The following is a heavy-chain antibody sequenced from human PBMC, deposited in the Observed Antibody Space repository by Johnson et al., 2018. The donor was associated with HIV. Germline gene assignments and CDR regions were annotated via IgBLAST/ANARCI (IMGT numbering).Heavy chain of an antibody. CDR2: IKNKADGGTT. CDR3: TKGTSWYGAITFDI. CDR1: GFIFTNAW. Sequence: VQLVESGGGLVKPGGSLRLSCAASGFIFTNAWMTWVRQAPGKGLEWVALIKNKADGGTTDYAAPVKGRFTISRDDSKNMLYLQINSLRTEDTGVYYCTKGTSWYGAITFDIWGQGTMVTVPS. D-gene: IGHD3-10*01. J-gene: IGHJ3*02. V-gene: IGHV3-15*05.